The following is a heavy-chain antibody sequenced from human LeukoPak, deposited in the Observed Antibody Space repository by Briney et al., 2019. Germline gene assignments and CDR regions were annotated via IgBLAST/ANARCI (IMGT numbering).Heavy chain of an antibody. CDR1: GFTFSRYW. D-gene: IGHD2-15*01. CDR2: INSDGSST. Sequence: GGSLRLSCAASGFTFSRYWMHWVRQTPGKGLVWVSRINSDGSSTRYADSVKGRFTISRDNAKNTLDLQMSSLRAEDTAVYHCARVDCSGGSCYFDYWGQGTLVTVSS. V-gene: IGHV3-74*01. J-gene: IGHJ4*02. CDR3: ARVDCSGGSCYFDY.